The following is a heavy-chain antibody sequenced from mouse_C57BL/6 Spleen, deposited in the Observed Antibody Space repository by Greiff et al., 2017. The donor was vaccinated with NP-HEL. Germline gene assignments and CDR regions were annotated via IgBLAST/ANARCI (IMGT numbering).Heavy chain of an antibody. V-gene: IGHV10-3*01. CDR2: IRSKSSNYAT. D-gene: IGHD4-1*01. CDR1: GFTFNTYA. CDR3: VRENWGGLAWFAY. J-gene: IGHJ3*01. Sequence: EVQLVESGGGLVQPKGSLKLSCAASGFTFNTYAMHWVRQAPGKGLEWVARIRSKSSNYATYYADSVKDRFTISRDDSQSMLYLQMNNLKTEDTAMYYGVRENWGGLAWFAYWGQGTLVTVSA.